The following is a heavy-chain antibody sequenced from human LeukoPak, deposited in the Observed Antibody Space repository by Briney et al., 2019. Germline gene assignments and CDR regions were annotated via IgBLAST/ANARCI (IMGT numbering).Heavy chain of an antibody. Sequence: SETLSLTCTVSGGSISSSSYYWGWIRQPPGKGLEWIGSIYYSGSTYYNPSLKSRVTISVDTSKNQFSLKLSSVTAADTAVYYCARRYYYGSGSYTNWFDPWGQGTLVTVSS. CDR1: GGSISSSSYY. V-gene: IGHV4-39*07. CDR3: ARRYYYGSGSYTNWFDP. CDR2: IYYSGST. J-gene: IGHJ5*02. D-gene: IGHD3-10*01.